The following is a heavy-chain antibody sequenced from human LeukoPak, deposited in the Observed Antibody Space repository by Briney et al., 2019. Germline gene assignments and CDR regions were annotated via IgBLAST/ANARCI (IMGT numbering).Heavy chain of an antibody. CDR2: ISSSSSYI. D-gene: IGHD4-17*01. J-gene: IGHJ6*03. CDR3: ARAPPLTTGPNDPSDSYYYYMDV. Sequence: GGSLRLSCAASRFTFSSYSMNWVRQAPGKGLEWVSSISSSSSYIYYADSVKGRFTISRDNAKNSLYLQMNSLRAEDTALYYCARAPPLTTGPNDPSDSYYYYMDVWGKGTTVTVSS. V-gene: IGHV3-21*04. CDR1: RFTFSSYS.